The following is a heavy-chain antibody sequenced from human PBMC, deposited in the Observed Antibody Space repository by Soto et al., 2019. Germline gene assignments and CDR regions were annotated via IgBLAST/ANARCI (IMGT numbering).Heavy chain of an antibody. Sequence: ASVKVSCKASGYTFTSYDINWVRQATGKGLEWMGRSAPEEGEPIYPQKFQGRVSMTEDPSTDTAYMELTSLRFEDTAVYFCAADRKIVGTIGAFDFWGQGTQVTVSS. CDR2: SAPEEGEP. V-gene: IGHV1-24*01. J-gene: IGHJ4*02. CDR1: GYTFTSYD. CDR3: AADRKIVGTIGAFDF. D-gene: IGHD1-26*01.